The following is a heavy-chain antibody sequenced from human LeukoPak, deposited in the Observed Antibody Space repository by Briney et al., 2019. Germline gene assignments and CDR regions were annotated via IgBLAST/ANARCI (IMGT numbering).Heavy chain of an antibody. CDR2: IKQDGSEK. CDR3: ARATVYSSSWGRFDP. J-gene: IGHJ5*02. CDR1: GFTFSSYW. V-gene: IGHV3-7*01. Sequence: PGGSLRLSCAASGFTFSSYWMSWVRQAPGKGLEWVANIKQDGSEKYYVDSVKGRFTISRDNAKNSLYPQMNSLRAEDTAVYYCARATVYSSSWGRFDPWGQGTLVTVSS. D-gene: IGHD6-13*01.